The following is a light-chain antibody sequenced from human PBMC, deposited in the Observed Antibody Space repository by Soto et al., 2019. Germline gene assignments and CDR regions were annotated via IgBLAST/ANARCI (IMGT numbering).Light chain of an antibody. CDR1: QSVSSY. Sequence: EIVLTQSPATLSLSPGDRATLSCRASQSVSSYLAWYQQKPGQAPRLLIYDASNRATGIPARFSGSGSGTDFPLTISSLEPEDFAVYYCQQRSNWPPGLTFGGGTKVEIK. CDR3: QQRSNWPPGLT. CDR2: DAS. V-gene: IGKV3-11*01. J-gene: IGKJ4*01.